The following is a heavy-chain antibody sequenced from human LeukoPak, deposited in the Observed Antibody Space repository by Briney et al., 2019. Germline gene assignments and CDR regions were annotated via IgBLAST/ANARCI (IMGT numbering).Heavy chain of an antibody. CDR3: ARDSRTVFDP. Sequence: EWIVYIYYSGSTNYNPSLKSRVTISVDTSKNQFSLKLSSVTAADTAVYYCARDSRTVFDPWGQGTLVTVSS. D-gene: IGHD2/OR15-2a*01. CDR2: IYYSGST. J-gene: IGHJ5*02. V-gene: IGHV4-59*01.